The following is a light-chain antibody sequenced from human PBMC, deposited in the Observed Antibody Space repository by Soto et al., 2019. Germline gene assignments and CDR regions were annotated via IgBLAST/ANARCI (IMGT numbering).Light chain of an antibody. CDR2: GAS. V-gene: IGKV3-15*01. CDR1: QSVSNN. CDR3: QQYNNWPPWT. Sequence: EIVMTQSPATLSVSPGERATLSCRASQSVSNNLAWYQQRPGQAPRLLIYGASTRATGIPARFSGSGSGTEFTLIISSLQSEDFAVYYCQQYNNWPPWTFGQGTKVEVK. J-gene: IGKJ1*01.